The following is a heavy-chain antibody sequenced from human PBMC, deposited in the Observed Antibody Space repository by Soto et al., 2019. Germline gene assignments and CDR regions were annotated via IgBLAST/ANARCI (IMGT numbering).Heavy chain of an antibody. Sequence: EVQLVESGGGLVKPGGSLRLSCAASGFTFSSYSMNWVRQAPGKGLEWVSSISSSSYIYYADSVKGRFTISRDNAKNSLYLQMNSLRAEDTAVYYCARHTPYGSGSYYLDYWGQGTLVTVSS. D-gene: IGHD3-10*01. CDR2: ISSSSYI. CDR3: ARHTPYGSGSYYLDY. J-gene: IGHJ4*02. V-gene: IGHV3-21*01. CDR1: GFTFSSYS.